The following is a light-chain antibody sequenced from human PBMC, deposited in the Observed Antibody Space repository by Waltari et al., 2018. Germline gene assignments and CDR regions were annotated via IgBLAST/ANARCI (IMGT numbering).Light chain of an antibody. Sequence: AIRMTQSPSSLSASTGDRVPIPCRASQGISSYLAWYQQKPGKAPKLLIYAASTLQSGVPSRFSGSGSGTDFTLTISCLQSEDFATYYCQQYYSYPLYTFGQGTKLEIK. CDR2: AAS. V-gene: IGKV1-8*01. CDR3: QQYYSYPLYT. CDR1: QGISSY. J-gene: IGKJ2*01.